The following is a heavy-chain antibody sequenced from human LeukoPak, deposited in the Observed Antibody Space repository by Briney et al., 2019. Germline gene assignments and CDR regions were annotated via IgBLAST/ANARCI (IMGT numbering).Heavy chain of an antibody. J-gene: IGHJ6*04. D-gene: IGHD3-10*02. CDR3: AELGITMIGGV. CDR2: ISWNSGSI. CDR1: GFTVSSNS. V-gene: IGHV3-9*01. Sequence: GGSLRLSCTVSGFTVSSNSMSWVRQAPGEGLEWVSGISWNSGSIGYADSVKGRFTLSRDNAKNSLYLQMNSLRAEDTAVYYCAELGITMIGGVWGKGTTVTISS.